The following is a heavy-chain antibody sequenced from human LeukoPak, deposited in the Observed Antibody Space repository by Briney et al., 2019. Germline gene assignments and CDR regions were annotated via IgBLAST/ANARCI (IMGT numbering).Heavy chain of an antibody. CDR1: GFTFSSYE. D-gene: IGHD3-10*01. CDR2: ISSSSYI. CDR3: ARVYGSGSHFGGGFDY. V-gene: IGHV3-21*01. Sequence: PGGSLRLSCAASGFTFSSYEMNWVRQAPGKGLEWVSSISSSSYIYYADSVKGRFTISRDNAKNSLYLQMNSLRAEDTAVYYCARVYGSGSHFGGGFDYWGQGTLVTVSS. J-gene: IGHJ4*02.